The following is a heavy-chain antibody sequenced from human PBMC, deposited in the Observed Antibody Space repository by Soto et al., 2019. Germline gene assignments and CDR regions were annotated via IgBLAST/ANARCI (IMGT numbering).Heavy chain of an antibody. CDR1: GFTFSNAW. J-gene: IGHJ6*02. CDR2: IKSKTDGGTT. D-gene: IGHD3-9*01. CDR3: TTGPYYDILTGYNPDYYYYGMDV. Sequence: GGSLRLSCAASGFTFSNAWMNWVRQAPGKGLEWVGRIKSKTDGGTTDYAAPVKGRFTISRDDSKNTLYLQMNSLKTEDTAVYYCTTGPYYDILTGYNPDYYYYGMDVWGQGTTVTVSS. V-gene: IGHV3-15*07.